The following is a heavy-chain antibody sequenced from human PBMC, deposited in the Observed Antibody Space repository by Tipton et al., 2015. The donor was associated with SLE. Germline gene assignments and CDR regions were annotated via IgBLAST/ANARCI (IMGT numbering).Heavy chain of an antibody. CDR2: IYYSGST. J-gene: IGHJ4*02. Sequence: TLSLTCTVSGGSISSGGYYWSWIRQHPGKGLEWIGYIYYSGSTYYNPSLKSRVTISVDTSKNQFSLKLSSVTAADTAVYYCARGPAPQKTDSSGWSHFDYWGQGTLVTVSS. V-gene: IGHV4-31*03. D-gene: IGHD6-19*01. CDR1: GGSISSGGYY. CDR3: ARGPAPQKTDSSGWSHFDY.